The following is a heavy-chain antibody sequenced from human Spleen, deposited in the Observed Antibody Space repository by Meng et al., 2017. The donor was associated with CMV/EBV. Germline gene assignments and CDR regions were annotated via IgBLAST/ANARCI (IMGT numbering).Heavy chain of an antibody. CDR2: INPNSGGT. J-gene: IGHJ5*02. Sequence: ASVKVSCKASGYTFTGYYMHWVRQAPGQGLEWMGWINPNSGGTNHAQKFQGRVTMTRDTSISTAYMELSRLRSDDTAVYYCARLVVVPAANWFDPWGQGTLVTVSS. CDR1: GYTFTGYY. CDR3: ARLVVVPAANWFDP. D-gene: IGHD2-2*01. V-gene: IGHV1-2*02.